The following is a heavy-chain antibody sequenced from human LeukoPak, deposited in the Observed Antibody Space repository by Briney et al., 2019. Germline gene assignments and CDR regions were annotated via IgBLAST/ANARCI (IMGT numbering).Heavy chain of an antibody. CDR3: AREDYQGNGWFDP. V-gene: IGHV4-39*06. CDR2: IYYSGST. J-gene: IGHJ5*02. D-gene: IGHD2-2*01. CDR1: GGSISSSSYY. Sequence: SETLSLTCTVSGGSISSSSYYWGWIRQPPGKGLEWIGSIYYSGSTYYNPSLKSRVTISVDTSKNQFALKLSSVTAADTAVYYCAREDYQGNGWFDPWGQGTLVTVSS.